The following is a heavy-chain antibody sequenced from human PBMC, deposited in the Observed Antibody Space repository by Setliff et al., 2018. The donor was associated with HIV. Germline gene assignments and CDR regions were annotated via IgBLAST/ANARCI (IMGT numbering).Heavy chain of an antibody. CDR1: GASISNGNW. Sequence: LFLTCAVSGASISNGNWWHWVRQSPGKGLEWIGEIYHSGTTHYNPSLKSRVSISVDNSKDQFSLRLTSLTAADTAIYYCASHPLGYWGQGTLVTVSS. V-gene: IGHV4-4*02. CDR2: IYHSGTT. J-gene: IGHJ4*02. CDR3: ASHPLGY.